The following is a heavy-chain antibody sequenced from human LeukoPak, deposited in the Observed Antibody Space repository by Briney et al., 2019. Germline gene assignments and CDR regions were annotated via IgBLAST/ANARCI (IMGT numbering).Heavy chain of an antibody. CDR3: ARRFDFHDGEAVQRYFDI. CDR2: IFPGDSDT. CDR1: GYAFPSYY. J-gene: IGHJ2*01. Sequence: KAGESLKISCHGSGYAFPSYYIGWVRQMPGKGLEWMGHIFPGDSDTGYSPSFRGHVTISADESTSTAYLQWISLKPSDTAMYYCARRFDFHDGEAVQRYFDIWGRGTLVTVSS. D-gene: IGHD2-21*01. V-gene: IGHV5-51*01.